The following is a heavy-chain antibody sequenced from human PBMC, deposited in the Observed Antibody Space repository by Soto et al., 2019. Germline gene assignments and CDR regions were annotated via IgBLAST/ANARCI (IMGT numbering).Heavy chain of an antibody. CDR2: IYYSGST. V-gene: IGHV4-39*01. J-gene: IGHJ4*02. CDR1: GGSISSSSYY. Sequence: QLQLQESGPGLVKPSETLSLTCTVSGGSISSSSYYWGWIRQPPGKGLEWIGSIYYSGSTYYNPSLKSRVTISVDTSKNQFSLNLSAVAAADTAVYYCARHPSDIDYGDYVCTFDYWGQGTLVTVSS. CDR3: ARHPSDIDYGDYVCTFDY. D-gene: IGHD4-17*01.